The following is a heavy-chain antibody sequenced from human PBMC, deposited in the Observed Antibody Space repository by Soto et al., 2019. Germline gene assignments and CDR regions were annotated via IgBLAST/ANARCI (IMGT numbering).Heavy chain of an antibody. CDR2: IKQDGSEK. CDR1: GFTFSSYW. V-gene: IGHV3-7*04. J-gene: IGHJ4*02. CDR3: ARVGAYFGEFDYFDY. Sequence: PGGSLRLSCAASGFTFSSYWMSWVRQAPGKVLEWVANIKQDGSEKYYVDSVKGRFTISRDNAANSVYLQMDSLRAEDTAVYYCARVGAYFGEFDYFDYWGQGTPVTVSS. D-gene: IGHD3-10*01.